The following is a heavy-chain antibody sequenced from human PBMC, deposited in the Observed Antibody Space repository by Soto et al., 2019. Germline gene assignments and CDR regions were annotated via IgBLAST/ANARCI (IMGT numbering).Heavy chain of an antibody. Sequence: GGSLRLSCAAPGFTFSSYAMSWVRQAPGKGLEWVSAISGSGGSTYYADPVKGRFTISRDNSKNTLYLQMNSLRAEDTAVYYCAKERGYSYGYFDYWGQGNLVTVSS. V-gene: IGHV3-23*01. CDR1: GFTFSSYA. CDR3: AKERGYSYGYFDY. D-gene: IGHD5-18*01. CDR2: ISGSGGST. J-gene: IGHJ4*02.